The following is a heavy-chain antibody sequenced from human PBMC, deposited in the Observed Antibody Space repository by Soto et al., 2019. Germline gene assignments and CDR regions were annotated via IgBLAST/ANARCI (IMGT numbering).Heavy chain of an antibody. CDR2: ISYDGSNK. D-gene: IGHD3-22*01. CDR1: VFTFISYA. Sequence: GWSLRLSCAASVFTFISYAMHWVRQAPGKGLEWVAVISYDGSNKYYADSVKGRFTISRDNSKNTLYLQMNSLRAEDTAVYYCARDRVLAYYDSSGYYYDYYYYGMDVWGQGTTVTVSS. V-gene: IGHV3-30-3*01. CDR3: ARDRVLAYYDSSGYYYDYYYYGMDV. J-gene: IGHJ6*02.